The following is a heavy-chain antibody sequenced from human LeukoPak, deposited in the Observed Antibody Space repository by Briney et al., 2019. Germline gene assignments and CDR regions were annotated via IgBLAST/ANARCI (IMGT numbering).Heavy chain of an antibody. Sequence: SETLSLTCSVSGDSISTSSSYWGRIRQPPGKGLEWIGSIYYSGSTYYNTSLKSRVTISVDTSKNQFSLKLSSVTAADTAVYYCARVLKHSRDVHPWGQGTLVTVSS. D-gene: IGHD6-13*01. CDR3: ARVLKHSRDVHP. J-gene: IGHJ5*02. V-gene: IGHV4-39*07. CDR1: GDSISTSSSY. CDR2: IYYSGST.